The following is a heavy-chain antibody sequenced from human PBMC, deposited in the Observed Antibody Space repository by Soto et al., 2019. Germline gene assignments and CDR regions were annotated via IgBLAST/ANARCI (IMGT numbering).Heavy chain of an antibody. Sequence: XEILALTFTVSGGSINSYIYYWGWIRQPPGKGLEWIGDIYYSGSTYYNPSLKGRVVISFDTSKKQSSLQVTSVTAADTAVYFCARNRIEVVWRGFDLWGQGSPVTVSS. CDR1: GGSINSYIYY. V-gene: IGHV4-39*01. D-gene: IGHD3-10*01. CDR2: IYYSGST. J-gene: IGHJ4*02. CDR3: ARNRIEVVWRGFDL.